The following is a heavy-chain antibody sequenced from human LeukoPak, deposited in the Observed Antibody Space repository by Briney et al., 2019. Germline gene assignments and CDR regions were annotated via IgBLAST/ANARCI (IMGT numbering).Heavy chain of an antibody. V-gene: IGHV1-24*01. CDR3: ARAVGGFDH. J-gene: IGHJ4*02. D-gene: IGHD3-16*01. Sequence: ASVKVSCKVSGYTLTELSMHWVRQAPGQGLEWMGGFDPEDGETIFAQKFQGRVTMTEDTSIDTAYMELSSLRSDDTAVYYCARAVGGFDHWGQGTLVTVSS. CDR2: FDPEDGET. CDR1: GYTLTELS.